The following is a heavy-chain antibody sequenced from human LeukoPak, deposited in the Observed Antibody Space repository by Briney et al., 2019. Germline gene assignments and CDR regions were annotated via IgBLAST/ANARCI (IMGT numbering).Heavy chain of an antibody. CDR3: AREGAEGYYYYYMDV. V-gene: IGHV3-53*01. CDR1: GFTVSSNS. D-gene: IGHD1-14*01. CDR2: IYSDNT. Sequence: GGSLRLSCTVSGFTVSSNSMSWVRQAPGKGLEWVSFIYSDNTHYSDSVKGRFTISRDNFKNTLYLQMNSLRAEDTAVYYCAREGAEGYYYYYMDVWGKGTTVTVSS. J-gene: IGHJ6*03.